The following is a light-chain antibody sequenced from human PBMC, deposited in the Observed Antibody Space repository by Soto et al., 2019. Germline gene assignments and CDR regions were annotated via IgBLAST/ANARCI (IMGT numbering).Light chain of an antibody. V-gene: IGKV3-15*01. CDR2: GAS. CDR3: QQYNSWPPIT. J-gene: IGKJ5*01. Sequence: EIVMTQSPATLSVSPGERATLSCRASQYIGSNLAWYQQKPGQAPRLLIYGASTRATGIPARFSGSGSGTEFTLTISSLQSEDFAVYYCQQYNSWPPITFGQGTRLEIK. CDR1: QYIGSN.